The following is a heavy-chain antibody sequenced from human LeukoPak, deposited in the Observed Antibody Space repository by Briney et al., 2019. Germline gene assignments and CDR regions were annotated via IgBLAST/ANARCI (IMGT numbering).Heavy chain of an antibody. Sequence: GRSLRLSCAASGVTFSNYGMHWVRQAPGRGLEWVALISYDGSNKYYADSVKGRFTISRDNSKNTLYLQMISLRAEDTAVYYCAHYGSVSYFAYWGPGTLVTVSS. CDR1: GVTFSNYG. CDR2: ISYDGSNK. CDR3: AHYGSVSYFAY. V-gene: IGHV3-30*03. J-gene: IGHJ4*02. D-gene: IGHD3-10*01.